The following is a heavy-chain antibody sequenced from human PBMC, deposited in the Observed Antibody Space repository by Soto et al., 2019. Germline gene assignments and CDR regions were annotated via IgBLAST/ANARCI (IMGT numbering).Heavy chain of an antibody. J-gene: IGHJ4*02. D-gene: IGHD5-12*01. CDR2: ISYDGSNK. V-gene: IGHV3-30-3*01. CDR3: ARTSGYDPLDY. Sequence: GGSLRLSCAASGFTFSSYAMHWVRQAPGKGLEWVAVISYDGSNKYYADSVKGRFTISRDNSKNTLYLQMNSLRAEDTAVYYCARTSGYDPLDYWGQGTLVTVSS. CDR1: GFTFSSYA.